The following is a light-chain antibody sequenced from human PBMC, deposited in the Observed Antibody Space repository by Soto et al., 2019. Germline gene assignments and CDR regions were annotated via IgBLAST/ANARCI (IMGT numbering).Light chain of an antibody. Sequence: QSVLTQSPSVSEAPRQRVTISCSGSNSNIGNNGVNWYQQLPGKAPKLLMYYDNLLPSGVSDRFSGSRSGTSASLAISGLQSEDEADYYCAAWDDSLNGYVFGAGTKVTVL. CDR3: AAWDDSLNGYV. CDR1: NSNIGNNG. CDR2: YDN. V-gene: IGLV1-36*01. J-gene: IGLJ1*01.